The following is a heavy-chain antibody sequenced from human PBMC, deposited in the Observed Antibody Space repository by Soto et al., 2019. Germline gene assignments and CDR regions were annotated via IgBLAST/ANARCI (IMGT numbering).Heavy chain of an antibody. CDR3: ARDLAAGDH. Sequence: QVQLVQSGAEVKKPGASVKLSCRTSGYTFTHYYIHWVRQAPGQGLEWLAIINPASGSTNYAQDFQGRVTLTMATSTTTVYMELSGRRAEDTAIFYCARDLAAGDHWGQGTLVTVSS. J-gene: IGHJ4*02. CDR1: GYTFTHYY. CDR2: INPASGST. D-gene: IGHD6-13*01. V-gene: IGHV1-46*01.